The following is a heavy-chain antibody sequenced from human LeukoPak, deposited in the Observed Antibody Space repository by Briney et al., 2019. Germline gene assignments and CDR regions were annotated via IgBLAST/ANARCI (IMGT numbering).Heavy chain of an antibody. Sequence: GGSLRLSCAASGFTFSSYWMHWVRQAPGKGLVWFSRINSDDSSTHYADSVKGRFTSSRDNAKNTLSLEMNSLRVEDTAVYYCTIAVAGTRNGMDVWGQGPTVTVSS. D-gene: IGHD6-19*01. V-gene: IGHV3-74*01. CDR1: GFTFSSYW. J-gene: IGHJ6*02. CDR2: INSDDSST. CDR3: TIAVAGTRNGMDV.